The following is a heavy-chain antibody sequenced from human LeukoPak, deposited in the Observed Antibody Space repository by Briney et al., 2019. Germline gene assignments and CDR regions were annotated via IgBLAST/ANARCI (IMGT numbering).Heavy chain of an antibody. Sequence: GESLKISCQGSGNSFTFYWIGWVRQMPGKGLEWMGTIYPGDSDTRYSPSLQGQVTISVDKSISTAYLQWSSLKASDTAMYYCVRLSRITMIRGVPSGAFDIWGQGTMVTVSS. D-gene: IGHD3-10*01. J-gene: IGHJ3*02. CDR3: VRLSRITMIRGVPSGAFDI. CDR2: IYPGDSDT. V-gene: IGHV5-51*01. CDR1: GNSFTFYW.